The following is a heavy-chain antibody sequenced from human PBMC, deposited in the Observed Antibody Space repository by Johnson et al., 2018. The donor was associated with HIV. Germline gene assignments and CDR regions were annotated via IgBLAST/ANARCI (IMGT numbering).Heavy chain of an antibody. D-gene: IGHD1-26*01. CDR1: GFTFSSYG. J-gene: IGHJ3*02. V-gene: IGHV3-30*02. CDR3: ARDGKVGATPRRAFDI. CDR2: IRYDGSNK. Sequence: QVQMVESGGGVVQPGGSLRLSCAASGFTFSSYGMHWVRQAPGKGLEWVAFIRYDGSNKYYADSVKGRFTISRDNSKNTLYLQMNSLRVDDTAVYYCARDGKVGATPRRAFDIWGQGTMVTVSS.